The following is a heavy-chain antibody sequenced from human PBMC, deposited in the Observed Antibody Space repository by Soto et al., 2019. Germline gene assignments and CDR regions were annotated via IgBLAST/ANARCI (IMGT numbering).Heavy chain of an antibody. J-gene: IGHJ6*02. CDR3: ASWSKGYCTDTACTYTHV. Sequence: ASVKVSCKASGYTFTSYAMHWVRQAPGQRLEWMGWINAGNGNTKYSQKFQGRVTITRDTSASTAYMELSSLRSEDTAVYYCASWSKGYCTDTACTYTHVWGEGATVTV. CDR2: INAGNGNT. V-gene: IGHV1-3*01. CDR1: GYTFTSYA. D-gene: IGHD2-8*02.